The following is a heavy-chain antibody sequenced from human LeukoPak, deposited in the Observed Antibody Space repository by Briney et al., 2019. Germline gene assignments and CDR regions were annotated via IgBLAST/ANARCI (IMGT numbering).Heavy chain of an antibody. D-gene: IGHD3-22*01. Sequence: GGSLRLSCAASGFTFSSYSMNWVRQAPGKGLEWVSYISSSSSTRYYAASVKGRFTISRDNATNSLYLQMNSLRAEDTALYYCASSGHYYDSSGYSDYWGQGTLVTVSS. J-gene: IGHJ4*02. CDR3: ASSGHYYDSSGYSDY. CDR2: ISSSSSTR. CDR1: GFTFSSYS. V-gene: IGHV3-48*01.